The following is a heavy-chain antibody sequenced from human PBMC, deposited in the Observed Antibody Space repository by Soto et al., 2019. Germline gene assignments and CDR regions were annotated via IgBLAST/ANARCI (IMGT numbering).Heavy chain of an antibody. J-gene: IGHJ4*02. V-gene: IGHV4-4*02. CDR3: ASLHGYSPNDY. Sequence: SETLSLTCAVSGGSISSSNWWSWVRQPPGKGLEWIGDIYHSGSTSYNPSLKSRVTISVDKSKNQFSLKLNSVTAADTAVYYCASLHGYSPNDYWGQGTLVTVSS. D-gene: IGHD5-18*01. CDR2: IYHSGST. CDR1: GGSISSSNW.